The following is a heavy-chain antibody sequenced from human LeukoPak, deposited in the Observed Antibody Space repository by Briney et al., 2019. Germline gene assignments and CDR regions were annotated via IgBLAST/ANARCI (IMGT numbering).Heavy chain of an antibody. Sequence: APVTPCFKASGYTFTDYYLHWVRQAPGQGLEWMGWIYPSSGGTNYARNFQGRVTMTRDTSISTAYMELSSLRSDDTAVYYCASVTWSDFCDFDSWGQPTMV. V-gene: IGHV1-2*02. CDR1: GYTFTDYY. J-gene: IGHJ4*02. CDR3: ASVTWSDFCDFDS. D-gene: IGHD3-3*01. CDR2: IYPSSGGT.